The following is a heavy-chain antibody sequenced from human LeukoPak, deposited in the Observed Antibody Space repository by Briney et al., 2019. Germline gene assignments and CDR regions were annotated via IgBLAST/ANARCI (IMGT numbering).Heavy chain of an antibody. CDR2: ISPSGGST. V-gene: IGHV1-46*01. J-gene: IGHJ4*02. CDR3: ARTTYYDSNTCDY. D-gene: IGHD3-22*01. Sequence: ASVKVSCKASGYTFTSYYIHWVRQAPGPGQGLEWMGKISPSGGSTRYAQEFQGRVTMTRDTSASTVYMELSSLRSEDTAVYYCARTTYYDSNTCDYWGQGTLVTVSS. CDR1: GYTFTSYY.